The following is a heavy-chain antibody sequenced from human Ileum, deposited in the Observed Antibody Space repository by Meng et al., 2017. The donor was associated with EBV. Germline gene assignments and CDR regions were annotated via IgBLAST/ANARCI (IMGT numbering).Heavy chain of an antibody. J-gene: IGHJ4*02. V-gene: IGHV4-4*02. D-gene: IGHD1-7*01. CDR3: GRDQGRELINH. CDR1: GDSTSSDIW. Sequence: VRLHEWGPGLVRPSGTRSLTCTVSGDSTSSDIWWSWVRQPPGKGLEWIGEVYHRGDTNYNPSLKSRVDISVDKSKNQFYLSLFSVTAADTAVYYCGRDQGRELINHWGQGTLVTVSS. CDR2: VYHRGDT.